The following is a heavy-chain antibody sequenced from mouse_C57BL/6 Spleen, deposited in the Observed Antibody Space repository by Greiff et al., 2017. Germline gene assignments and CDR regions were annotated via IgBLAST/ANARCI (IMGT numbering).Heavy chain of an antibody. CDR1: GFNIKDYY. Sequence: VQLQQSGAELVRPGASVKLSCTASGFNIKDYYMHWVKQRPEQGLEWIGRIDPEDGDTEYAPKFQGKATMTADTSANTAYLQLSSLTSEDTAVYYCTTLYCGSSYGYFHVWGTGTTGTVSS. CDR2: IDPEDGDT. J-gene: IGHJ1*03. V-gene: IGHV14-1*01. D-gene: IGHD1-1*01. CDR3: TTLYCGSSYGYFHV.